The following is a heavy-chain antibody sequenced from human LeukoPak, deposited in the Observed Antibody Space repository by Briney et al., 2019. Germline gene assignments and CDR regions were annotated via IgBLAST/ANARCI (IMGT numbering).Heavy chain of an antibody. V-gene: IGHV4-61*02. CDR3: ARGGAKQFLVNWYFDL. Sequence: SETLSLTCTVSGGSISSGNYYWTWIRQPAGKGLEWIGRIYASGSTNSNPSLKSRVTISVDTSKNQFSLKLSSVTAADTAVYYCARGGAKQFLVNWYFDLWGRGTLVTVSS. CDR2: IYASGST. J-gene: IGHJ2*01. D-gene: IGHD6-19*01. CDR1: GGSISSGNYY.